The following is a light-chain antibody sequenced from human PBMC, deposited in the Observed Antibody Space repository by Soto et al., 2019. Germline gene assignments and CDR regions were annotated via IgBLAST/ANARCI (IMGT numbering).Light chain of an antibody. V-gene: IGKV1-39*01. CDR1: QSISSY. Sequence: DTQMTQSPLFLSASVGDRVTITCRASQSISSYVNWYQHKPGKAPKLLIYAASRLQSGVPSRFGGSGSGTDFTLTISSLQPEDFATYYCQQIYNTPLAFGQGTRLEIK. CDR2: AAS. CDR3: QQIYNTPLA. J-gene: IGKJ5*01.